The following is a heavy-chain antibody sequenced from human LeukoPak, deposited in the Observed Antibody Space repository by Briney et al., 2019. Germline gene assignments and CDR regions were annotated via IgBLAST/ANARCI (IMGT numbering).Heavy chain of an antibody. J-gene: IGHJ5*02. CDR2: ISGSSSAI. D-gene: IGHD5-24*01. Sequence: PGGSLRLSCAASGFTFSAYNMIRVRQAPGKGLEWLSYISGSSSAIYYADSVQGRFTISRDNAKNSLSLQMSSLRVEDTAVYYCVRDRTLGVRDGFILAWGQGTLVTVSS. CDR1: GFTFSAYN. CDR3: VRDRTLGVRDGFILA. V-gene: IGHV3-48*01.